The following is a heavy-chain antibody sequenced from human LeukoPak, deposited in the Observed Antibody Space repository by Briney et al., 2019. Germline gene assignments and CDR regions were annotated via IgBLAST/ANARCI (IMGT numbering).Heavy chain of an antibody. D-gene: IGHD2-2*01. Sequence: SVKVSCKASGGTFSSYAISWVRQAPGQGLELIGGIIPIFGTANYAQKFQGRVTITADESTSTAYMELSSLRSEDTAVYYCARDIVVVPAAIVPWGFDPWGQETLVTVSS. CDR2: IIPIFGTA. V-gene: IGHV1-69*01. CDR3: ARDIVVVPAAIVPWGFDP. J-gene: IGHJ5*02. CDR1: GGTFSSYA.